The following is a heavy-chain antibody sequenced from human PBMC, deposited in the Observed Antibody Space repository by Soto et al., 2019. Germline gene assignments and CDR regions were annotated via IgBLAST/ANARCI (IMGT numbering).Heavy chain of an antibody. V-gene: IGHV3-74*01. CDR2: INGDGSTT. CDR3: GRLGQGFWYFDL. D-gene: IGHD7-27*01. CDR1: GFTFSNYW. Sequence: EEHLVESGGVLGQPGGSLRLSCAASGFTFSNYWMHWVRQAPGKGLVWVSRINGDGSTTSYADSVRGRFTISRDNAKNMVYLQMNSLTAEDTAVYYCGRLGQGFWYFDLWGRGTLVTVSS. J-gene: IGHJ2*01.